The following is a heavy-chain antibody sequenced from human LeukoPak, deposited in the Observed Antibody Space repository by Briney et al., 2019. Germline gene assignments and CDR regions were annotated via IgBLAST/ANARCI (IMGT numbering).Heavy chain of an antibody. V-gene: IGHV1-18*01. J-gene: IGHJ4*02. CDR1: GYTFTNYD. CDR2: ISVYNGNT. CDR3: ARVGRSSDY. Sequence: ASVKVSCKASGYTFTNYDINWVRQAPRQALEWMGWISVYNGNTNYTQKLQCRVTMTTDTSTSTAYMELRSLRSDDTAMYYCARVGRSSDYWGQGTLVTVSS. D-gene: IGHD6-6*01.